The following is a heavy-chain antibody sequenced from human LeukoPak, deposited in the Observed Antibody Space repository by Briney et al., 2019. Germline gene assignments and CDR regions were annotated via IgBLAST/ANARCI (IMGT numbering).Heavy chain of an antibody. J-gene: IGHJ4*02. D-gene: IGHD3-10*01. CDR1: GGSIRSYY. CDR3: AREPGGY. Sequence: SETLSLTCIVSGGSIRSYYWSWIRQPPGKGLEWIGYIYYSGSTNYNPSLKSRVTISVDTSKNQFSLKLSSVTAADTAVYYCAREPGGYWGQGTLVTVSS. V-gene: IGHV4-59*12. CDR2: IYYSGST.